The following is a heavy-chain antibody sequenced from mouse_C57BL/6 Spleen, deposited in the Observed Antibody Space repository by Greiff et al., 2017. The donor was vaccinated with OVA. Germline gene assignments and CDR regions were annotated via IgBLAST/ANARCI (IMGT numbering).Heavy chain of an antibody. V-gene: IGHV5-4*01. CDR1: GFTFSSYA. Sequence: EVKLVESGGGLVKPGGSLKLSCAVSGFTFSSYAMSWVRQTPEKRLEWVATISDGGSYTYYPDNVKGRFTISRDNAKNNLYLQMSHLKSEDTAMYYCAREGYYGSSYYYAMDYWGQGTSVTVSS. CDR3: AREGYYGSSYYYAMDY. CDR2: ISDGGSYT. D-gene: IGHD1-1*01. J-gene: IGHJ4*01.